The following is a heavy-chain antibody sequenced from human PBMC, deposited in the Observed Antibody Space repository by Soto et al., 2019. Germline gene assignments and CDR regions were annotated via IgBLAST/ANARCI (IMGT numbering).Heavy chain of an antibody. V-gene: IGHV4-34*01. CDR3: ARGRRGSSGLLDP. J-gene: IGHJ5*02. Sequence: PSETLSLTCAVYGGSLSGYYWSWIRQPPGKGLEWIGEINHSGSTNYNPSLKSRVTISVDTSKNQFSLKLSSVTAADTAVYYCARGRRGSSGLLDPWGQGTLVTVSS. CDR2: INHSGST. CDR1: GGSLSGYY. D-gene: IGHD3-22*01.